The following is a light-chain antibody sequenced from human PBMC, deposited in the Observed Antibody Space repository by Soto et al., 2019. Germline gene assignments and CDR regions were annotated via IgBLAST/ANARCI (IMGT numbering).Light chain of an antibody. CDR1: SSDVGSYNY. V-gene: IGLV2-11*01. Sequence: QSALTQPRSVSGSPGQSITISCTGSSSDVGSYNYVSWYQQHPGQAPKFMIYDVNKRPSGVSHRFSGSKSGNTASLPISGLQADDEADYYCLSYAGSYNFVFGSGTKVTVL. J-gene: IGLJ1*01. CDR2: DVN. CDR3: LSYAGSYNFV.